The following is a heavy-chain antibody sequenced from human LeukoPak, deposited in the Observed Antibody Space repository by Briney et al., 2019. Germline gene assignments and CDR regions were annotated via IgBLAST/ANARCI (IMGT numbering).Heavy chain of an antibody. V-gene: IGHV3-30-3*01. D-gene: IGHD1-26*01. CDR1: GFTFSSYA. J-gene: IGHJ6*03. CDR2: ISYDGSNK. Sequence: GGSLRLSCAASGFTFSSYAMHWVRQAPGKGLEWVAVISYDGSNKYYADSVKGRFTISRDNSKNTLYLQMNSLRAEDTAVYYCARDLPRGSKRYYYYYMDVWGKGPRSPSP. CDR3: ARDLPRGSKRYYYYYMDV.